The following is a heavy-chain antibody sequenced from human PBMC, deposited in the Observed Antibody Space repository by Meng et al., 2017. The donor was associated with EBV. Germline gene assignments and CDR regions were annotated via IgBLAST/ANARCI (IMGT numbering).Heavy chain of an antibody. CDR2: FLPRLGAP. J-gene: IGHJ4*02. CDR3: ASESGRGYTPDY. CDR1: GGPFRYYA. D-gene: IGHD3-10*01. Sequence: VPWVQSAAEVKKPGSSVKVSCKTSGGPFRYYAISWVRQAPGQGLEWLGGFLPRLGAPNYAQKFHGRVKITADESTSTHYMDLSSLRSEDTAIYYCASESGRGYTPDYWGQGTLVTVSS. V-gene: IGHV1-69*01.